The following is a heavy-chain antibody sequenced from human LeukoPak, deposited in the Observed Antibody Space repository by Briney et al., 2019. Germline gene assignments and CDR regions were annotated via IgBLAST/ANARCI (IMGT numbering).Heavy chain of an antibody. CDR3: ARDRDIVVVPAAFFWFDP. D-gene: IGHD2-2*01. CDR1: GGTFSSYA. Sequence: GASVKVSCKAYGGTFSSYAISWVRQAPGQGLEWMGRIIPILGIANYAQKFQGRVTITADKSTSTAYMELSSLRSEDTAVYYCARDRDIVVVPAAFFWFDPWGQGTLVTVSS. V-gene: IGHV1-69*04. J-gene: IGHJ5*02. CDR2: IIPILGIA.